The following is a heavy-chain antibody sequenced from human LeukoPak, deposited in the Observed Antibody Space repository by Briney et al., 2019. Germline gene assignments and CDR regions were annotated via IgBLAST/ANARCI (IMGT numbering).Heavy chain of an antibody. J-gene: IGHJ6*03. D-gene: IGHD3-10*01. V-gene: IGHV3-7*01. CDR1: GFTFSSYW. CDR2: IKQDGSEK. Sequence: GGSLRLSCAASGFTFSSYWMSWVRQAPGKGLEWVANIKQDGSEKYYADSVKGRFTISRDNSKNTLYLQMNSLRAEDTAVYYCATYYYGSGSWGYYYYMDVWGKGTTVTISS. CDR3: ATYYYGSGSWGYYYYMDV.